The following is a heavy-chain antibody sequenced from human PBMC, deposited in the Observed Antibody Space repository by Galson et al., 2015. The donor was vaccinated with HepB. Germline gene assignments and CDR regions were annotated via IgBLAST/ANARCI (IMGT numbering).Heavy chain of an antibody. D-gene: IGHD5-18*01. J-gene: IGHJ4*02. V-gene: IGHV3-48*01. Sequence: SLRLSCAASGFTFSTYSMNWVRRAPGKGLEWVSYISSSSSTIYYADSVKGRFTISRDNAKNSLYLQMNSLRAEDTAVYYCARPSANTAMVVVDWGQGTLVTVSS. CDR2: ISSSSSTI. CDR3: ARPSANTAMVVVD. CDR1: GFTFSTYS.